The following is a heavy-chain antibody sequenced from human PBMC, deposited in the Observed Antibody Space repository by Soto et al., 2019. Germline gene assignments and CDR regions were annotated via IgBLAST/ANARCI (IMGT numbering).Heavy chain of an antibody. CDR3: SSGERGIALDGTVVV. CDR2: FFIGGNT. Sequence: SETLSLTCTVSGGSISSTTYYWGWMRQPPGKGLEWIASFFIGGNTYYNPSLKSRVTISVDTSKNQFSLKLSSVTAADTAVYSFSSGERGIALDGTVVVWGQGTLVTVSS. CDR1: GGSISSTTYY. V-gene: IGHV4-39*01. J-gene: IGHJ4*02. D-gene: IGHD6-13*01.